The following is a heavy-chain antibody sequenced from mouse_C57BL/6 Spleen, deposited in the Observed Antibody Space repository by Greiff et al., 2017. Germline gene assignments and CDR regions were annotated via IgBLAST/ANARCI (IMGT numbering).Heavy chain of an antibody. D-gene: IGHD2-1*01. CDR1: GFTFSSYG. Sequence: EVMLVESGGDLVKPGGSLKLSCAASGFTFSSYGMSWVRQTPDKRLEWVATISSGGSYTYYPDSVKGRFTISRDNAKNTLYLQMSSLKSEDTAMYYCARHGGNPYWYFDVWGTGTTVTVSS. CDR2: ISSGGSYT. J-gene: IGHJ1*03. V-gene: IGHV5-6*01. CDR3: ARHGGNPYWYFDV.